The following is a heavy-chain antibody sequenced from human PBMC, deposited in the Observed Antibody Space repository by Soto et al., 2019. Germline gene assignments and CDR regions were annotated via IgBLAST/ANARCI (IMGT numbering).Heavy chain of an antibody. D-gene: IGHD5-12*01. CDR3: AKERRYSFDAFDI. Sequence: QEQLVESGGGVVQAGRSLRLSCAASGFTFNFFGMHWVRQAPGKGLEWVAVISYDGREKYYADSVKGRFTMSRDNSKNMVYLEMSNLRPEDTSVYYCAKERRYSFDAFDIWGHGTMVTVSS. CDR2: ISYDGREK. CDR1: GFTFNFFG. V-gene: IGHV3-30*18. J-gene: IGHJ3*02.